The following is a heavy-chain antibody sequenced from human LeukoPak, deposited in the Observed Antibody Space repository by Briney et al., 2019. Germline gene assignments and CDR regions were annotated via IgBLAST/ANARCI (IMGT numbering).Heavy chain of an antibody. V-gene: IGHV3-23*01. Sequence: GGTLRLSCAASGFTFSSHGMNWVHQAPGKGLEWVSGIGGSGGFITYYADSVKGRFTVSRDNSKNTLYLQMNSLRADDTAIYYCARDLGWLHYADWGQGTLVTVSS. D-gene: IGHD5-12*01. CDR2: IGGSGGFIT. CDR3: ARDLGWLHYAD. J-gene: IGHJ4*02. CDR1: GFTFSSHG.